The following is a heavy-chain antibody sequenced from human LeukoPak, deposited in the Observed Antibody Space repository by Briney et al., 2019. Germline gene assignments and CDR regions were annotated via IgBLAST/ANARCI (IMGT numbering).Heavy chain of an antibody. CDR1: GFTFSSYA. J-gene: IGHJ4*02. Sequence: GGSLRLSCAASGFTFSSYAMSWVRQAPGKGLEWVSVISGSGGRTYYADSVKGRFTISTDNSKNMLYVQMNSLRAEDTAVYYCAKDLLAATIDYYFDYWGQGTLVTVSS. CDR2: ISGSGGRT. CDR3: AKDLLAATIDYYFDY. D-gene: IGHD5-12*01. V-gene: IGHV3-23*01.